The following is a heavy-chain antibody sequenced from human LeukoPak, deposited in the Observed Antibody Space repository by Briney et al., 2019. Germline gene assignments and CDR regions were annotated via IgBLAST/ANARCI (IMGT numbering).Heavy chain of an antibody. CDR1: GFTFSSYA. V-gene: IGHV3-23*01. D-gene: IGHD2-15*01. Sequence: PGGSLRLSCAASGFTFSSYAMSWVRQAPGKGLEWVSAISGSGGSTYYADSVKGRFTISRDNSKNTLYLQMNSLRAEDTAVYYCAGYCSGGSCFRFDYWGQGTLATVSS. CDR3: AGYCSGGSCFRFDY. CDR2: ISGSGGST. J-gene: IGHJ4*02.